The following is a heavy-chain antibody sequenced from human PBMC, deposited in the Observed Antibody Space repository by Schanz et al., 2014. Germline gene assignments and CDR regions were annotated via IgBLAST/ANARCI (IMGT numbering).Heavy chain of an antibody. CDR1: GGSFSGYN. V-gene: IGHV4-34*02. Sequence: QIRLEQWGAGLLKPSENLSLTCAVYGGSFSGYNWNWLRQPPGKGLEWIGEINHSGSTNYNPSLKSRVTISVDPSKNQFPLKLSSVTAADTAVYYCARGPDSTSADVTRGRRRYYFDYWGQGTLVTVSS. D-gene: IGHD6-13*01. CDR3: ARGPDSTSADVTRGRRRYYFDY. CDR2: INHSGST. J-gene: IGHJ4*02.